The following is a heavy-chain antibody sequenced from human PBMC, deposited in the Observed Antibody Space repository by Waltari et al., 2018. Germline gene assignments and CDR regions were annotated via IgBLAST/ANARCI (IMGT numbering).Heavy chain of an antibody. Sequence: EVQLLESGGGLVQPGGSLRLSCAASGFTFSSYAMSWVRQASGKGLDWVSLIRGSGGNTYYADSVKGRFTISRDNSKNTLYLQMNSLRVDDTAVYYCVIRSRAADGKGYFDYWGQGTQVTVSS. CDR2: IRGSGGNT. V-gene: IGHV3-23*01. CDR1: GFTFSSYA. D-gene: IGHD6-13*01. J-gene: IGHJ4*02. CDR3: VIRSRAADGKGYFDY.